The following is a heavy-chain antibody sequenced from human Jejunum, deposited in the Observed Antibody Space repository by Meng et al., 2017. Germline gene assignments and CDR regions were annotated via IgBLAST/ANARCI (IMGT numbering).Heavy chain of an antibody. V-gene: IGHV3-11*01. CDR2: ISGRGDFT. CDR1: GFTFGDFD. CDR3: ARDHSTGTTAYDY. Sequence: VAWVASGGGLAESGGSLRLPCAASGFTFGDFDRGWIRQAPGKGLEWISYISGRGDFTRDAESVRGRFTISRDNAKNSLFLQMNSLTAEDTAVYYCARDHSTGTTAYDYWGHGTLVTVSS. D-gene: IGHD1-7*01. J-gene: IGHJ4*01.